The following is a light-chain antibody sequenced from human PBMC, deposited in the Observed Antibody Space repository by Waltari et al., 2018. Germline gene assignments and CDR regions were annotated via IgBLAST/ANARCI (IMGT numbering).Light chain of an antibody. V-gene: IGLV2-14*03. CDR2: DVS. J-gene: IGLJ1*01. CDR1: SGDVGGYEY. CDR3: CSYSSTNPYV. Sequence: QSALTQPASVSGSPGQSITISCTGTSGDVGGYEYVSWFQQQPGKAPKLIIYDVSDRPAGVSHRFSGSKSAHTASLTISGLQAEDEADYYCCSYSSTNPYVFGIGTKVTVL.